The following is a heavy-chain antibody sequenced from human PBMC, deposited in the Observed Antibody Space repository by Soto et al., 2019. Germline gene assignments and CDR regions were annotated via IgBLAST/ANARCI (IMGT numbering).Heavy chain of an antibody. V-gene: IGHV4-39*01. D-gene: IGHD2-8*02. CDR2: IYYSGST. CDR1: GGSISSSSYY. J-gene: IGHJ4*02. Sequence: SETLSLTCTVSGGSISSSSYYWGWIRQPPGKGLEWIGSIYYSGSTYYNPSLKSRVTISVDTSKNQFSLKLSSVTAADTAVYYCARLLRDYYYFDYWGQGTLVTVSS. CDR3: ARLLRDYYYFDY.